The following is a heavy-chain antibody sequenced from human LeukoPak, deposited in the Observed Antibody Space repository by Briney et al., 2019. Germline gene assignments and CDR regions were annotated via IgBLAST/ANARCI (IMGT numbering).Heavy chain of an antibody. V-gene: IGHV1-69*01. D-gene: IGHD2-2*01. CDR3: ARDGYCSSTSCYRGGNYYYGMDV. Sequence: SVKVSCKASGGTFSSFAISWVRQAPGQGLEWMGGIIPIFGTANYAQKFQGRVTITADESTSTAYMELSSLRSEDTAVYYCARDGYCSSTSCYRGGNYYYGMDVWGKGTTVTVSS. CDR1: GGTFSSFA. J-gene: IGHJ6*04. CDR2: IIPIFGTA.